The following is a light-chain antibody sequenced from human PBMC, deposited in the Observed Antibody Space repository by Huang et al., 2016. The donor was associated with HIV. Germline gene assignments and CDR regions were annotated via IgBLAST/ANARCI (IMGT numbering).Light chain of an antibody. CDR2: QVS. J-gene: IGKJ4*01. Sequence: VVLTQSPLYLSVTLGQPASISCRSSQSLIHSNGNTYCNWFQQRPGQSPRRLIFQVSRRDSGVPDRVSGSGSGTDFTVKISRVEAEDVGVYYCMQGTHLFTFGGGTRVDIK. CDR3: MQGTHLFT. V-gene: IGKV2-30*02. CDR1: QSLIHSNGNTY.